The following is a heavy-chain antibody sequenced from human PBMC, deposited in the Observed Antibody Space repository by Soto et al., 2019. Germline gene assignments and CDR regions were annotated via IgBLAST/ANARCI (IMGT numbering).Heavy chain of an antibody. D-gene: IGHD3-10*01. CDR2: ISGSDGST. CDR1: GFTFSSYA. J-gene: IGHJ6*02. CDR3: ARDLEGAYSLLWCGSYYYDGKDV. Sequence: PGGSLRLSCAASGFTFSSYAMSWVRQAPGKGLEWVSGISGSDGSTRYADSVKGRFTISRDNSKNTLYLQMNSLRADDTAVYYCARDLEGAYSLLWCGSYYYDGKDVWSQGTTVTVSS. V-gene: IGHV3-23*01.